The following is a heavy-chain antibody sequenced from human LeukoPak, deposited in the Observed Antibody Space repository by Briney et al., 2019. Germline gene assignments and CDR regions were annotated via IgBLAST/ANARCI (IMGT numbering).Heavy chain of an antibody. CDR2: IYCSGST. Sequence: SETLSLTCTVSGGSISSYYWSWIRQPPGKGPEWIGYIYCSGSTNYNPPLKSRVTMSVDTSKKEFSLKLSSVTAADTAVYYCAGGPAIHVAYWGQGTLVTVSS. D-gene: IGHD2-21*01. V-gene: IGHV4-59*01. CDR1: GGSISSYY. CDR3: AGGPAIHVAY. J-gene: IGHJ4*02.